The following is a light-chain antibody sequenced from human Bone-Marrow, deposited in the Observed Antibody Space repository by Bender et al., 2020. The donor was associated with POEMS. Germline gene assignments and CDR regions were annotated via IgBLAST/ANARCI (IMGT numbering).Light chain of an antibody. CDR2: VNSDGSH. CDR3: QTWGDGIWV. CDR1: SGYSSYA. J-gene: IGLJ3*02. Sequence: QLVLTQSPSASASLGSAVTLTCTLSSGYSSYAIAWHQQQPGKGPRFLMKVNSDGSHDDGDGIPHRFSGSASWTERYLIISSLQSEDEADYYCQTWGDGIWVFGGGTKLTVL. V-gene: IGLV4-69*02.